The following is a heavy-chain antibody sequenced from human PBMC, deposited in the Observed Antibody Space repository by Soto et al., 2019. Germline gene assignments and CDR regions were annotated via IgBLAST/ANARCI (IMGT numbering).Heavy chain of an antibody. CDR1: GGSISSRGYY. D-gene: IGHD2-2*01. V-gene: IGHV4-39*02. Sequence: SETLSLTCTVSGGSISSRGYYWGWIRQPPGKGLEWIGTIYYSGSTYYNPSLKSRVTISVDTSKNSLYLQMNSLRAGDTAVYYCARGPYGFDPWGQGTLVTVSS. CDR3: ARGPYGFDP. J-gene: IGHJ5*02. CDR2: IYYSGST.